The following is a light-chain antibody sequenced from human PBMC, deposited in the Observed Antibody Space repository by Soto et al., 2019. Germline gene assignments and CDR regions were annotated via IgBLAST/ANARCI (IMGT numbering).Light chain of an antibody. CDR2: GAS. CDR1: QSVRSNY. CDR3: QRYDTSPPLT. V-gene: IGKV3-20*01. J-gene: IGKJ4*01. Sequence: EIALTQSPGTLSLSPGDRATLSCRASQSVRSNYLAWYRQKPGQAPRLLLYGASSRATGIPDRFSGSGSGTDFTLTISRLEPEDFAVYYCQRYDTSPPLTFGGGTKVEIK.